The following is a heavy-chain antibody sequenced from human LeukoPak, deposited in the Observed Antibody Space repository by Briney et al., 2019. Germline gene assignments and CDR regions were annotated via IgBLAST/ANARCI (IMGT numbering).Heavy chain of an antibody. V-gene: IGHV3-74*01. D-gene: IGHD3-10*01. CDR3: ANNGPGLDYFDY. CDR1: GFTFSSYW. Sequence: GGSLRLSCAASGFTFSSYWMHWVRQAPGKGLVWVSRINSDGSDTTYADSVKGRFTISRDNAKNTLYLQMNSLRAEDTAVYYCANNGPGLDYFDYWGQGTLVTVSS. CDR2: INSDGSDT. J-gene: IGHJ4*02.